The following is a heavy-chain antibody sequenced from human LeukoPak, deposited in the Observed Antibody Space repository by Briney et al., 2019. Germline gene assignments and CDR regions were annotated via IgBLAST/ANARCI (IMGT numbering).Heavy chain of an antibody. CDR3: ARVNGTWCDSSGWRFYFDY. J-gene: IGHJ4*02. CDR2: INPNSGGT. Sequence: ASVKVSCKASGYTFTGYCMHWVRQAPGQGLEWMGWINPNSGGTNYAQKFQGRVTMTRDTSISTAYMELSRLRSDDTAVYYCARVNGTWCDSSGWRFYFDYWGQGTLATVSS. D-gene: IGHD3-22*01. V-gene: IGHV1-2*02. CDR1: GYTFTGYC.